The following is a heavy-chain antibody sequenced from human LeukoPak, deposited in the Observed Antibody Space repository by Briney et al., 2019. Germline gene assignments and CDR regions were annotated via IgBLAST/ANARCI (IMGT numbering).Heavy chain of an antibody. CDR2: ISWNSGSI. V-gene: IGHV3-9*01. Sequence: PGGSLRLSCAASGFTFYDYAMHWVRHAPGKGREWVSGISWNSGSIVYADSVKGRFTISRDNAKNSLYLQMNSLRAEDTALYYCAKVCRMVRGGIDYWGQGTLVTVSS. J-gene: IGHJ4*02. CDR1: GFTFYDYA. CDR3: AKVCRMVRGGIDY. D-gene: IGHD3-10*01.